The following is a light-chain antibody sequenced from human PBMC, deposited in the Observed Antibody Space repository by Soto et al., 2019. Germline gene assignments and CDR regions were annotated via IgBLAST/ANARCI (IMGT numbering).Light chain of an antibody. CDR3: SSYAGSNNWV. CDR1: SSDVGGYNY. J-gene: IGLJ3*02. CDR2: EVT. Sequence: QSALTQPPSASGSPGQSVTISCTGTSSDVGGYNYVSWYQQHPGKAPKLMISEVTKRPSGVPDRFSGSKSGNTASLTVSGLQAEDEADYYCSSYAGSNNWVFGGGIKVTVL. V-gene: IGLV2-8*01.